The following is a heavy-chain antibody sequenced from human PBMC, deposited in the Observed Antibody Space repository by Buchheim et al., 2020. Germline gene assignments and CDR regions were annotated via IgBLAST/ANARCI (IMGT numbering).Heavy chain of an antibody. D-gene: IGHD5-12*01. Sequence: QMHLVESGGGVVQPGGSLRLSCEASGFSFSSYAMWWVRQAPGKGLESVAVISLDGTKRDYAESVKGRFTISRADSKKSLLVEMRSLRVEDTAVYYCAREAYSGYSYSFDIWGHGT. CDR1: GFSFSSYA. J-gene: IGHJ3*02. V-gene: IGHV3-30*04. CDR3: AREAYSGYSYSFDI. CDR2: ISLDGTKR.